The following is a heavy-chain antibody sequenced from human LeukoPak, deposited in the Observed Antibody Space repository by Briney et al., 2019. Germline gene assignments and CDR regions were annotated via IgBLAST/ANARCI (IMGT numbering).Heavy chain of an antibody. V-gene: IGHV4-30-4*08. CDR2: IYYSGST. J-gene: IGHJ3*02. CDR1: GGSISSGDYY. Sequence: PSQTLSLTCTVSGGSISSGDYYWSWIRQPPGKGLEWIGYIYYSGSTYYNPSLKSRVTISVDTSKNQFSLKLSSVTAADTAVYYCARDLGGGTSEGAFDIWGQGTMVTVSS. CDR3: ARDLGGGTSEGAFDI. D-gene: IGHD2-2*01.